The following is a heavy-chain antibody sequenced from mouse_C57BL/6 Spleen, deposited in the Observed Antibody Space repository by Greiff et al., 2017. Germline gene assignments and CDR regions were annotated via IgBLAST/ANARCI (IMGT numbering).Heavy chain of an antibody. CDR1: GYSITSGYY. Sequence: EVQLQQSGPGLAKPSQSLSLTCSVTGYSITSGYYWNWIRQFPGNKLEWMGYISYDGSNNYNPSLKNRISITRDTSKNQFFLKLNSVTTEDTATYYCARAGYYGSSYWYFDVWGTGTTVTVSS. J-gene: IGHJ1*03. V-gene: IGHV3-6*01. CDR3: ARAGYYGSSYWYFDV. D-gene: IGHD1-1*01. CDR2: ISYDGSN.